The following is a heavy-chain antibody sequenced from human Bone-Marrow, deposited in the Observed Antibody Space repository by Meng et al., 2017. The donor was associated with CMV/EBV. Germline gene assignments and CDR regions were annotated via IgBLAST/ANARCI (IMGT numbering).Heavy chain of an antibody. V-gene: IGHV1-69*10. J-gene: IGHJ3*02. CDR3: ARGGAAAICPFHFDAFDI. CDR1: GGTFSSYS. CDR2: IIPILGIA. Sequence: SSVKVSCKASGGTFSSYSISWVRQAPGQGLEWMGGIIPILGIANYAQKFQGRVTITADKSTSTAYMELSSLRSEDTAVYYCARGGAAAICPFHFDAFDIWGQGTMVTVSS. D-gene: IGHD6-25*01.